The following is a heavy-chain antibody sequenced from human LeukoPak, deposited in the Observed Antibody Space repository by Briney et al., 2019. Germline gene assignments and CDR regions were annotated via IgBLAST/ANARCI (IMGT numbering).Heavy chain of an antibody. CDR3: TRGRYGSGSYRYDH. J-gene: IGHJ4*02. D-gene: IGHD3-10*01. Sequence: PLRLSCTASGFTFGDYAMSWFRQAPGKGLEWVGFIRSKAYGGTTEYAASVKGRFTISRDDSKSIAYLQMNSLKTEDTAVYYCTRGRYGSGSYRYDHWGQGTLVTVSS. CDR1: GFTFGDYA. V-gene: IGHV3-49*03. CDR2: IRSKAYGGTT.